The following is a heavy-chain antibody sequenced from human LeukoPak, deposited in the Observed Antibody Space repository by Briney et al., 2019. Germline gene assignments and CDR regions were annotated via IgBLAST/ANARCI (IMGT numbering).Heavy chain of an antibody. Sequence: SETLSLTCAVYGGSFSGYYWSWIRQPPGKGLEWIGEINHSGSTNYNPSLKSRVTISVDTSKNQFSLKLSSVTAADTAVYYCARGRRRFLEWFQMGDAFDIWGQGTMVTVSS. J-gene: IGHJ3*02. CDR3: ARGRRRFLEWFQMGDAFDI. V-gene: IGHV4-34*01. D-gene: IGHD3-3*01. CDR1: GGSFSGYY. CDR2: INHSGST.